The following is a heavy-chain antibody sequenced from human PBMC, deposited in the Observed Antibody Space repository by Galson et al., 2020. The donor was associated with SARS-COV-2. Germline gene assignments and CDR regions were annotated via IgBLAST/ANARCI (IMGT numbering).Heavy chain of an antibody. CDR2: IYYSGNT. CDR3: ARLVGEDFSPVRWFDP. CDR1: GGSISNSNYY. V-gene: IGHV4-39*01. Sequence: SETLSLTCTVSGGSISNSNYYWGWIRQPPGKGLEWVASIYYSGNTYFNPSLKSRVTISVDTSKNQFSLRLNSVTAADTAVYYCARLVGEDFSPVRWFDPWGQGTLVTVSS. D-gene: IGHD2-21*01. J-gene: IGHJ5*01.